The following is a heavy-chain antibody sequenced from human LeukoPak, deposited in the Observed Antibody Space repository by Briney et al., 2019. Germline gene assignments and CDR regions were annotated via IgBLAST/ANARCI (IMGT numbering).Heavy chain of an antibody. CDR3: ATRRNSGSYFDY. J-gene: IGHJ4*02. CDR2: ISGSGGST. D-gene: IGHD3-22*01. Sequence: SGGSLRLSCAASGFTFSSYAMSWVRQAPGKGLEWASAISGSGGSTYYADSVKGRFTISRDNSKNTLYLQMNSLRAEDTAVYYCATRRNSGSYFDYWGQGTLVTVSS. CDR1: GFTFSSYA. V-gene: IGHV3-23*01.